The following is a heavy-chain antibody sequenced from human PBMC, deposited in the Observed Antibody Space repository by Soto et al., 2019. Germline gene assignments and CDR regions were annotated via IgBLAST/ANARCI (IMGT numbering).Heavy chain of an antibody. V-gene: IGHV3-33*08. D-gene: IGHD5-18*01. Sequence: GGSLRLSCAASGFTFSSYAMHWVRQAPGKGLEWVAVIWYDGSNKFYADSVKGRFTISRDNSKNTLYLQMNSLRAEDTAVYYCARDSEWIQLWFSFGMDVWGQGTTVTVSS. CDR3: ARDSEWIQLWFSFGMDV. CDR1: GFTFSSYA. CDR2: IWYDGSNK. J-gene: IGHJ6*02.